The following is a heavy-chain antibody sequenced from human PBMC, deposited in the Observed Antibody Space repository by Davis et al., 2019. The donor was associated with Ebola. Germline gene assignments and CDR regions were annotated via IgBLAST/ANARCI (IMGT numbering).Heavy chain of an antibody. CDR3: ARDAYSSSHDY. V-gene: IGHV3-21*01. Sequence: GESLKISCAASGFTFSSYSMNWVRQAPGKGLEWVSSISSSSSYIYYADSLKGRFTISRDNAKNSLYLQMNSLRAEDTAVYYCARDAYSSSHDYWGQGTLVTVSS. CDR2: ISSSSSYI. J-gene: IGHJ4*02. CDR1: GFTFSSYS. D-gene: IGHD6-13*01.